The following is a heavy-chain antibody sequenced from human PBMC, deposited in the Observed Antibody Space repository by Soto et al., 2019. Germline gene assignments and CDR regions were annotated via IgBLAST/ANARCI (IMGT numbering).Heavy chain of an antibody. J-gene: IGHJ6*02. CDR3: AREQRDIVVVPAARYYYYGMDV. Sequence: VQLVESGGGLIQPGGSLRLSCAASGFTVSSNYMSWVRQAPGKGLEWVSVIYSGGSTYYADSVKGRFTISRDNSKNTLYLQMNSLRAEDTAVYYCAREQRDIVVVPAARYYYYGMDVWGQGTTVTVSS. CDR2: IYSGGST. V-gene: IGHV3-53*01. D-gene: IGHD2-2*01. CDR1: GFTVSSNY.